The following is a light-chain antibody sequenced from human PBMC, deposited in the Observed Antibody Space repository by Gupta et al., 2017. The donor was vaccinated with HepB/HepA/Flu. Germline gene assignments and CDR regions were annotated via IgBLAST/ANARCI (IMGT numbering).Light chain of an antibody. V-gene: IGKV1-39*01. CDR1: QSISSY. J-gene: IGKJ1*01. CDR2: AAS. CDR3: QQSYSTPRT. Sequence: DFRIPQSLSPLFAPVGDRVTITCRASQSISSYLDWYQQKPGKAPKLLIYAASSLESGVPSRFSGSGSGTEFTLTISSLQPEDFATYYCQQSYSTPRTFGQGTQVEIK.